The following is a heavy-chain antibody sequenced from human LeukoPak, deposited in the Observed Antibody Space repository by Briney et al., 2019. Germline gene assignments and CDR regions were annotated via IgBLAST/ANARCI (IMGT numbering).Heavy chain of an antibody. J-gene: IGHJ2*01. CDR1: GGSISNSGYY. CDR3: ARGVLVWFGRHRNWYFDL. D-gene: IGHD3-10*01. V-gene: IGHV4-39*07. Sequence: PSETLSLTCTVSGGSISNSGYYWGWIRQPPGKGLEWIGSVYYSGKTNYNPSLKNRVTISVDTSKNQFSLKLNSVTAADTAVYYCARGVLVWFGRHRNWYFDLWGRGTLVTVSS. CDR2: VYYSGKT.